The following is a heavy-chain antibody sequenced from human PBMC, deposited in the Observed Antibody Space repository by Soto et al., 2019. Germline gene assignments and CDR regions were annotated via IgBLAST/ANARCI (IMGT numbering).Heavy chain of an antibody. Sequence: AGVKVSCKASGYTFTSYGISWVRQAPGQGLEGMGWISAYNGNTNDAQKLQGRVTITTDTSTSTAYMELKILRSDDTGVDYLARVRAPTSSWPWGQGXLVTV. D-gene: IGHD6-13*01. J-gene: IGHJ5*02. CDR3: ARVRAPTSSWP. CDR1: GYTFTSYG. CDR2: ISAYNGNT. V-gene: IGHV1-18*04.